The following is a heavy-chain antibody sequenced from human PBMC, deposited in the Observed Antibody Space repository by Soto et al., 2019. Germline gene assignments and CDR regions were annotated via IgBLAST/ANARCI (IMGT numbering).Heavy chain of an antibody. D-gene: IGHD2-2*01. CDR3: ASGGYCSSTSCYGGMDV. CDR1: GFTFSNYA. J-gene: IGHJ6*02. V-gene: IGHV3-23*01. Sequence: GGSLRLSCAASGFTFSNYALSWVRQAPGKGLEWVSAISGSGASTYYADSVKGRFTISRDNSKNTLYLQMNSLRAEDTAIYYCASGGYCSSTSCYGGMDVWGQGTTVTVSS. CDR2: ISGSGAST.